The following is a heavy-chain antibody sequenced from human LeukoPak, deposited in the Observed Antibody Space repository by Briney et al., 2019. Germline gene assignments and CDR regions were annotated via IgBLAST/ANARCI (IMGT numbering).Heavy chain of an antibody. J-gene: IGHJ4*02. CDR1: GFTFVDYG. CDR2: VNYNGAIT. Sequence: PGGSLRLSCATSGFTFVDYGLSWVRRAPGKGLEWLCAVNYNGAITDYADSVKGRFTISRDNAKNSLYLRMDSLRAEDTALYYCARDRLGPSFSVSHFDFWGQGTLVNVSS. V-gene: IGHV3-20*04. D-gene: IGHD3-3*02. CDR3: ARDRLGPSFSVSHFDF.